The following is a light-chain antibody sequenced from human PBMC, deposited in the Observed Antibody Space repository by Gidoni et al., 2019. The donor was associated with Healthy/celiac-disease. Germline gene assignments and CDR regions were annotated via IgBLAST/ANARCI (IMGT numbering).Light chain of an antibody. CDR2: DAS. CDR1: QDISNY. CDR3: QQYDNLLPYT. Sequence: DIQMTQSPSSLSASVGDRVTITCQASQDISNYLNWYQQKPGKAPKLLIYDASNLETGAPSRFSGSGSGTDFTFTISSLQPEDIATYYCQQYDNLLPYTFGQGTKLEIK. J-gene: IGKJ2*01. V-gene: IGKV1-33*01.